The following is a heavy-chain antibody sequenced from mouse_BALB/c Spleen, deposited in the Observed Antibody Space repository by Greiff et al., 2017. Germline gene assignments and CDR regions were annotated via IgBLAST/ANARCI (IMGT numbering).Heavy chain of an antibody. CDR2: IWAGGST. Sequence: QVQLKESGPGLVAPSQSLSITCTVSGFSLTSYGVHWVRQPPGKGLEWLGVIWAGGSTNYNSALMSRLSISKDNSKSQVFLKMNSLQTDDTAMYYCARGGLYDGYYPFAYWGQGTLVTVSA. V-gene: IGHV2-9*02. J-gene: IGHJ3*01. CDR1: GFSLTSYG. D-gene: IGHD2-3*01. CDR3: ARGGLYDGYYPFAY.